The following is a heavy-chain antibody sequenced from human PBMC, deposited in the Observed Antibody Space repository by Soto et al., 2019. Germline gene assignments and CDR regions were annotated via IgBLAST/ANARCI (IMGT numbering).Heavy chain of an antibody. J-gene: IGHJ4*02. V-gene: IGHV3-11*01. CDR1: GLTFRNSY. CDR2: ITGSRRST. Sequence: PRLSCAAPGLTFRNSYMTWGRRTPAKALEWISTITGSRRSTYYAATVKGRVANCRDNGNSPLDLEMPGLRAEDLALYYCARYKYTNYVNYFDHWGQGTLVTVSS. CDR3: ARYKYTNYVNYFDH. D-gene: IGHD3-16*01.